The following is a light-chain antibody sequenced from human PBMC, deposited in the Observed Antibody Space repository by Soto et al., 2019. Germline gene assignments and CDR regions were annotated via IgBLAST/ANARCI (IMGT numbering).Light chain of an antibody. J-gene: IGLJ3*02. CDR2: EVT. CDR3: SSYAASNNSYFV. CDR1: SSDVGGYNY. Sequence: QSVLTQPPSASGSPGQSVTISCTGTSSDVGGYNYVSWYQQYPGRAPKLMIYEVTKRPSGAPDRFSGSKSGNTASLTVSGLQAEDEADYYCSSYAASNNSYFVFGGGTKVTVL. V-gene: IGLV2-8*01.